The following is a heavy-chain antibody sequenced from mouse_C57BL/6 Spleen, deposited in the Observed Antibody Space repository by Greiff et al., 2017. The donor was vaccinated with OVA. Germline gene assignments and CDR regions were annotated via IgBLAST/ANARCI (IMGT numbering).Heavy chain of an antibody. CDR3: ARGLGLLGAMDD. V-gene: IGHV1-64*01. Sequence: QVKLKQPGAELVKPGASVKLSCKASGYTFTSYWMHWVKQRPGPGLEWIGMIHPNSGSTHSHEKFTSKDTLTVDKSSSTAYMQLSSLTSEDFAVYYCARGLGLLGAMDDWGQGTSVTVSS. J-gene: IGHJ4*01. CDR1: GYTFTSYW. D-gene: IGHD3-1*01. CDR2: IHPNSGST.